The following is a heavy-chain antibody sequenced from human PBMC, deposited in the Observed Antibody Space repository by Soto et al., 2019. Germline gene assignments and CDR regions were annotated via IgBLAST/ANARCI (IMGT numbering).Heavy chain of an antibody. CDR2: IYHSGST. D-gene: IGHD3-9*01. J-gene: IGHJ4*02. V-gene: IGHV4-4*02. CDR1: GGSISRSNW. CDR3: ARSITFDWLFFDN. Sequence: GTLSLTCAVSGGSISRSNWWSWVRQPPGKGLEWIGEIYHSGSTNYHPSLKSRVTISVDKSKNQFSLKLTSLTAADTAVYYCARSITFDWLFFDNWGQGTLVTVSS.